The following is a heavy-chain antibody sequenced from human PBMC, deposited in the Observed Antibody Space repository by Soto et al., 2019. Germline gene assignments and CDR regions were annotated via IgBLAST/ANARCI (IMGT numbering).Heavy chain of an antibody. Sequence: SETLSLTCTVSGGSISSNYWTWIRQPPGKGLEWIGYVYNSGSTNYNPSLKSRVTISEETSKSQFSLKVNSMTAADTAVYYCARYRREAVAGYTLDNWGQGILVTLL. CDR3: ARYRREAVAGYTLDN. CDR1: GGSISSNY. V-gene: IGHV4-59*01. CDR2: VYNSGST. J-gene: IGHJ4*02. D-gene: IGHD6-13*01.